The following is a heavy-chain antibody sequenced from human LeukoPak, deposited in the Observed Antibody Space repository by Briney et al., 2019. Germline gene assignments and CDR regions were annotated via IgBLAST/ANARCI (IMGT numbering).Heavy chain of an antibody. J-gene: IGHJ4*02. D-gene: IGHD2-2*01. CDR1: GFTFSDDS. CDR3: AKDLGGSATTV. V-gene: IGHV3-48*04. CDR2: ISSASRTI. Sequence: PGGSLRLSCAASGFTFSDDSMSWVRQTPGKGLQWISFISSASRTIYYADSVKGRFTISRDNAKNSLFLQMNSLRVEDTALYYCAKDLGGSATTVWGQGTLVTVSS.